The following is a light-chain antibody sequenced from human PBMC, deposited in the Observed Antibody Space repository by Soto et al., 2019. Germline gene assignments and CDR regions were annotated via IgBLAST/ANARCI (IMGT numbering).Light chain of an antibody. Sequence: DLQMTQSPSAMSASVGDRVTITCRASQDISNYLVWFQQKPGKVPQRLIYEASRLQSGVPSRFSGSGSGTEFTLTISSLQPEDFATYYCLQHDNFPWTFGQGTKVETK. J-gene: IGKJ1*01. CDR2: EAS. CDR3: LQHDNFPWT. V-gene: IGKV1-17*03. CDR1: QDISNY.